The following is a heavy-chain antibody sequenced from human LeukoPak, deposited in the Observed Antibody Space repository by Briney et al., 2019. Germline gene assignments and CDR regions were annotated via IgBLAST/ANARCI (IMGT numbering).Heavy chain of an antibody. J-gene: IGHJ6*03. Sequence: ASVKVSCKASGGTLSSYAISWVRQASGQGLEWMGGIIPIFGTANYAQKFQGRVTITADESTSTAYMELSSLRSEDTAVYYCARGSSSSYYYYMDVWGKGTTVTVSS. CDR3: ARGSSSSYYYYMDV. CDR1: GGTLSSYA. D-gene: IGHD6-6*01. CDR2: IIPIFGTA. V-gene: IGHV1-69*13.